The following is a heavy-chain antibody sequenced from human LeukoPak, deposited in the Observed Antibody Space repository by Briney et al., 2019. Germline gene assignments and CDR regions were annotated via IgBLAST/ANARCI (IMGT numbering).Heavy chain of an antibody. V-gene: IGHV3-30*03. CDR1: GFTFSNYG. CDR2: ISYDGNNK. CDR3: AGGQYFSDY. D-gene: IGHD3-16*01. J-gene: IGHJ4*02. Sequence: QSGGSLSLSCAASGFTFSNYGIHWFRRAPAKGLEWVALISYDGNNKNYADSVKGRFTISRDNSKNTVFLQMNSLRAEDTAVYYCAGGQYFSDYWGQGTLVTVSS.